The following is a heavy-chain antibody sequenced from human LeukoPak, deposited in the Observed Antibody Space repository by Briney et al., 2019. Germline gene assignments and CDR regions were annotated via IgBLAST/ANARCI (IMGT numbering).Heavy chain of an antibody. CDR2: ISYDGSNK. CDR3: ARDKIRLGELSLVDY. CDR1: GFTFSSYA. D-gene: IGHD3-16*02. V-gene: IGHV3-30*04. J-gene: IGHJ4*01. Sequence: PGRSLRLSCAASGFTFSSYAMHWVRQAPGKGLEWVAVISYDGSNKYYADSVKGRFTISRDNSKNTLYLQMNSLRAEDTAVYYCARDKIRLGELSLVDYWGQGTLVTVSS.